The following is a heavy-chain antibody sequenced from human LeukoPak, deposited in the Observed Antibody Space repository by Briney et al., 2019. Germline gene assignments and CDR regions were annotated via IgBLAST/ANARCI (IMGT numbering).Heavy chain of an antibody. CDR3: ARDTGLWCSGGSCYSGYFDY. D-gene: IGHD2-15*01. CDR1: GGTFSSYA. V-gene: IGHV1-69*13. Sequence: SVKVSCKASGGTFSSYAISWVRQAPGQGLEWMGGIIPIFGTANYAQKFQGRVTITADESTSTAYMELSSLRSEDTAVYYCARDTGLWCSGGSCYSGYFDYWGQGTLVTVSS. CDR2: IIPIFGTA. J-gene: IGHJ4*02.